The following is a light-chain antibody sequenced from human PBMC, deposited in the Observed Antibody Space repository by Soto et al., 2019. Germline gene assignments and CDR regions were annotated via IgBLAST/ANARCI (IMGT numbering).Light chain of an antibody. V-gene: IGLV1-47*01. Sequence: QSVLTQPPSASGTPGQRVTISCSGSSSNIGSNYVYWYQQLPGTAPKLLIYRNNQRPSGVPDRFSGSKSGTSASLAISGLRSEDEADYYCAAWDDSLSGLFGGGTMLTVL. J-gene: IGLJ2*01. CDR1: SSNIGSNY. CDR2: RNN. CDR3: AAWDDSLSGL.